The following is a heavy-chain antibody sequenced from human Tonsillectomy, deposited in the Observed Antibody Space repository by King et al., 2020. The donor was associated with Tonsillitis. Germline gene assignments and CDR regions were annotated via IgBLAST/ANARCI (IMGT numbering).Heavy chain of an antibody. D-gene: IGHD3-22*01. CDR1: GYTFTSYG. CDR2: ISDYNGKT. Sequence: VQLVESGAEVKKPGASVEVSCKASGYTFTSYGISWVRQAPGQGLEWMGWISDYNGKTNYAQKFQGRVTMATDTSTSTAYMELRSLRSDDTAVYYCARVREDYYDSSGYDYWGQGTLVTVSS. J-gene: IGHJ4*02. V-gene: IGHV1-18*04. CDR3: ARVREDYYDSSGYDY.